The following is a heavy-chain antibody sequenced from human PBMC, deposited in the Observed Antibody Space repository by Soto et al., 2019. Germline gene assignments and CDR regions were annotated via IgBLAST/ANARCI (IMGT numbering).Heavy chain of an antibody. CDR2: IYYSGST. V-gene: IGHV4-31*03. CDR3: AAGLERKWELPPRA. J-gene: IGHJ5*02. CDR1: GGSISSGGYY. D-gene: IGHD1-26*01. Sequence: SETLSLTCTVSGGSISSGGYYWSWIRQHPGKGLEWIGYIYYSGSTYYNPSLKSRVTISVDTSKNQFSLKLSSVTAADTAVYYCAAGLERKWELPPRAWGQGTLVTVSS.